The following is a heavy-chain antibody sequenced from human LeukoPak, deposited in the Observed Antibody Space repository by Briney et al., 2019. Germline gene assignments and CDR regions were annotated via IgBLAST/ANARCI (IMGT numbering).Heavy chain of an antibody. CDR3: ARPICGGDCHPY. Sequence: SETLSLTCTVSGGSISSSSYYWGWIRQPPGKGLEWIGSIYYSGSTYYNPSLKSRVTISVDTSKNQFSLKLSSVTAADTAVYYCARPICGGDCHPYWGQGTLVTVSS. D-gene: IGHD2-21*02. V-gene: IGHV4-39*01. CDR2: IYYSGST. J-gene: IGHJ4*02. CDR1: GGSISSSSYY.